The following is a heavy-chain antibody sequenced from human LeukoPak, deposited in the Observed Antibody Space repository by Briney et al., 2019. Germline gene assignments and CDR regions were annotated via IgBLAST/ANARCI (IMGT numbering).Heavy chain of an antibody. CDR3: ARGRRDGYSLLWLDY. CDR1: GYSISSGYY. J-gene: IGHJ4*02. Sequence: SETLSLTCTVSGYSISSGYYWGWIRQPPGKGLEWIGNIYPTGSTYYNPSLKSRVTISVATSKNQFSLKLSSVTAADTAVYYCARGRRDGYSLLWLDYWGRGTLVTVSS. V-gene: IGHV4-38-2*02. D-gene: IGHD5-24*01. CDR2: IYPTGST.